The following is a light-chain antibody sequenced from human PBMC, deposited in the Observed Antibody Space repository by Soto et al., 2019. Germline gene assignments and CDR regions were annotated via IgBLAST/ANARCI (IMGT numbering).Light chain of an antibody. Sequence: EIVMTQSPATLSVSPGERATLSCRASQSVSSNLAWYQQKGGQPPRLLIYGASTRATGIAARFSGTGSGTEFTLTISYLRSEDSAVYYCQQYNNWPYITFGQGTRLEIK. CDR3: QQYNNWPYIT. V-gene: IGKV3D-15*01. CDR1: QSVSSN. CDR2: GAS. J-gene: IGKJ5*01.